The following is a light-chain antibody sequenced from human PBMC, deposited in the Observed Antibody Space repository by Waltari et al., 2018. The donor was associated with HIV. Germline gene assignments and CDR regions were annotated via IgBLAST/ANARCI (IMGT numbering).Light chain of an antibody. CDR1: QGISSA. V-gene: IGKV1D-13*01. Sequence: AIQLTQSPPSLSASVGDSDPITCRASQGISSALAWYQQRPGKPPNLLIYDASTLEGGVPSRFSGSGSGTDFTLTISSLQPEDSATYYCQQFNHYPPLFGGGTKVAI. J-gene: IGKJ4*01. CDR2: DAS. CDR3: QQFNHYPPL.